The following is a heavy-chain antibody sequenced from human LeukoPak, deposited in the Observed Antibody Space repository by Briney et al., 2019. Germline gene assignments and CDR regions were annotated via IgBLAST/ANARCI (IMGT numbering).Heavy chain of an antibody. Sequence: GGSLRLSCAASGFPFSGYWMSWVRQAPGKGLEWVSIIYSGGSTFYADSVKGRFTISRDNSKNTLYLQMNSLRAEDTAVYYCARDSLTMIVGRQKRGLDYWGQGTLVTVSS. V-gene: IGHV3-53*01. CDR3: ARDSLTMIVGRQKRGLDY. J-gene: IGHJ4*02. D-gene: IGHD3-22*01. CDR1: GFPFSGYW. CDR2: IYSGGST.